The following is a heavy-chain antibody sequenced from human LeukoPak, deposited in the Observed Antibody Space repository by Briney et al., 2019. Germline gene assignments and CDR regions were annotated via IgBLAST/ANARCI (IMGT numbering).Heavy chain of an antibody. Sequence: SEALSLTCAVYGGSFSGYYWSWIRQPPGKGLEWIGEINHSGSTNYNPSLKRRVTISVHTSKHQFSLKLSSVTAADTAVYYCAREGRRGDYGDYWPFDYWGQGTLVTVSS. D-gene: IGHD4-17*01. CDR2: INHSGST. CDR3: AREGRRGDYGDYWPFDY. V-gene: IGHV4-34*01. CDR1: GGSFSGYY. J-gene: IGHJ4*02.